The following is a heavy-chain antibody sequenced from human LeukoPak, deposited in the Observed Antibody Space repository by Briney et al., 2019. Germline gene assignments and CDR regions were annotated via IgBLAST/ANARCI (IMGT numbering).Heavy chain of an antibody. CDR2: IWYDGSNK. CDR1: GFTFSSYG. Sequence: GGSLRLSCAASGFTFSSYGMHWVRQAPGKGLEWVAVIWYDGSNKYYADSVKGRFPISRDNSKNTLYLQMNSLRAEDTAVYYCARTGNYDFWSGYYNYYYYYYMDVWGKGTTVTVSS. J-gene: IGHJ6*03. V-gene: IGHV3-33*01. D-gene: IGHD3-3*01. CDR3: ARTGNYDFWSGYYNYYYYYYMDV.